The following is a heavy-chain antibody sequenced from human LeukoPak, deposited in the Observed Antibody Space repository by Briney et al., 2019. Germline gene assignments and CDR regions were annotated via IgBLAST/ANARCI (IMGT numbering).Heavy chain of an antibody. V-gene: IGHV4-30-4*08. CDR3: ARVLVGASTRVALDI. CDR2: IYYSGSA. J-gene: IGHJ3*02. CDR1: GGSISSGDYY. Sequence: SETLSLTCTVSGGSISSGDYYWSWIRQPPGKGLEWIGYIYYSGSAYYNPSLKSRVTISVDTSKNQFSLKLSSVTAADTAVYYCARVLVGASTRVALDIWGQGTMVTVSS. D-gene: IGHD1-26*01.